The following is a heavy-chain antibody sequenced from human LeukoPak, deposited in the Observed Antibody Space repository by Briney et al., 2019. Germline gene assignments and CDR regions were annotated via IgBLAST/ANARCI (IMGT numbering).Heavy chain of an antibody. CDR2: ITTSSTYM. CDR1: GFTFSAYN. Sequence: PGGSLRLSCAASGFTFSAYNMNWVRRTPGKGLEWVSSITTSSTYMFYADSVRGRFTISRDNAKNSLYLQMNSLRAEDTAVYYCARDHVGAYMDYWGQGTLVTVSS. J-gene: IGHJ4*02. V-gene: IGHV3-21*01. D-gene: IGHD1-26*01. CDR3: ARDHVGAYMDY.